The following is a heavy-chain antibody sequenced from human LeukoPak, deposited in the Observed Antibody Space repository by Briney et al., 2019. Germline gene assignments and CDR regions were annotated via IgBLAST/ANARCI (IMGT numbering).Heavy chain of an antibody. CDR1: GYXFSSYW. J-gene: IGHJ3*02. D-gene: IGHD1-14*01. V-gene: IGHV5-51*01. CDR3: ARHVTTASAARGFDI. CDR2: IYPRDSDT. Sequence: GESLKISCNGLGYXFSSYWNAWVRQMPGKGLEWMGIIYPRDSDTRYSPSFQGQVTISADKSINTAYLQWSGLKASDTAVYYCARHVTTASAARGFDIWGQGTMVTVSS.